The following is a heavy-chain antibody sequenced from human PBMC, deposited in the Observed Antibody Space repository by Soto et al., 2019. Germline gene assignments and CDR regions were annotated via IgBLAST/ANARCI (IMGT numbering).Heavy chain of an antibody. CDR2: IIPAFPTP. D-gene: IGHD1-1*01. V-gene: IGHV1-69*12. Sequence: QVQLLQSGAGVKKPGSSGKASCKASGGTFSSSAISWVRQAPGQGLEWLGGIIPAFPTPDNAQKFQGRVTITEDESTSTAYMELSSPRSEDTAVYYCARDQDRLQLGGNYYYMLDVWGQGTTVTVSS. CDR1: GGTFSSSA. CDR3: ARDQDRLQLGGNYYYMLDV. J-gene: IGHJ6*02.